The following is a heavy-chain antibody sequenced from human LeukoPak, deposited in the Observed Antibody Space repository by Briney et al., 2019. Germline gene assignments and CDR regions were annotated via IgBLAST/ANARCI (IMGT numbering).Heavy chain of an antibody. CDR1: GFTFSSYA. CDR2: ISYDGSNK. CDR3: ARDLVAAAVNYMDV. J-gene: IGHJ6*03. D-gene: IGHD6-13*01. V-gene: IGHV3-30-3*01. Sequence: GGSLRLSCAASGFTFSSYAMHWVRQAPGKGLEWVAVISYDGSNKYYADSVKGRFTISRDNSKNTLYLQMNSLRAEDTAVYYCARDLVAAAVNYMDVWGKGTTVTVSS.